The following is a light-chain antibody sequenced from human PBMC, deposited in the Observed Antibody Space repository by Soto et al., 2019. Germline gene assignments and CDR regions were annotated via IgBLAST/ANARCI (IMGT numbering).Light chain of an antibody. V-gene: IGKV3-20*01. Sequence: EIVLTQSPGTLSLSPGERASLSCRASQSVNRSYLAWYQQKPGQAHRLLIYGASSRSTGIPDSFSGSGSGTDFTLTISGLEPGDFAVYYCQHVGSSRYTFGQGTKLEIK. CDR1: QSVNRSY. CDR3: QHVGSSRYT. J-gene: IGKJ2*01. CDR2: GAS.